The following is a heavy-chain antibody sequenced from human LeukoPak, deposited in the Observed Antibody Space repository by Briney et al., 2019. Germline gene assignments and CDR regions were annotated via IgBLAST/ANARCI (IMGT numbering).Heavy chain of an antibody. Sequence: SETLSLTCTVSGGSITSGTYYWGWIRQPPGRGLEWIGNMYYSGSPYHNPSLKSRVTISVDTSKNQFSLKLNSVTASDTAVYYCVRSTTVTTWFDYWGQGTLVTVSS. CDR1: GGSITSGTYY. J-gene: IGHJ4*02. D-gene: IGHD4-11*01. CDR3: VRSTTVTTWFDY. CDR2: MYYSGSP. V-gene: IGHV4-39*01.